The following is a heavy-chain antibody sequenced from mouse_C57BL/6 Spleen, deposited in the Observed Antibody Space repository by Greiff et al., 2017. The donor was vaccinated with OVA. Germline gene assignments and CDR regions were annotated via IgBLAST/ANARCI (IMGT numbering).Heavy chain of an antibody. CDR1: GYAFSSSW. CDR3: ARRAGYPYFDY. J-gene: IGHJ2*01. V-gene: IGHV1-82*01. D-gene: IGHD2-2*01. Sequence: VQLQQSGPELVKPGASVKISCKASGYAFSSSWMNWVKQRPGKGLEWIGRIYPGDGDTNYNGKFKGKATLTADKSSSTAYMQLSSLTSEDSAVYFCARRAGYPYFDYWGQGTTLTVSS. CDR2: IYPGDGDT.